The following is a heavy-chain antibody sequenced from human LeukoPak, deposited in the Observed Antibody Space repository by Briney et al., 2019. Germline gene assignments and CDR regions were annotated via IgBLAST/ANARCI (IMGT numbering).Heavy chain of an antibody. V-gene: IGHV1-18*01. CDR2: IAVYNGDT. CDR3: ARVSAVAGAFSY. CDR1: GYTFNTLG. D-gene: IGHD6-19*01. J-gene: IGHJ4*02. Sequence: ASVKVSCKASGYTFNTLGITWVRQAPGQGLEWLGWIAVYNGDTSYAQKFQGRVTLTTDTSTNTAYMELTSLTSDDTAVYYCARVSAVAGAFSYWGQGTLVTVSS.